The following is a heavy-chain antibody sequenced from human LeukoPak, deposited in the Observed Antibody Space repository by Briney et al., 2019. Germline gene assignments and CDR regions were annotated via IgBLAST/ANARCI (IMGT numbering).Heavy chain of an antibody. Sequence: SETLSLTCTVSGYSTSSGYYWGWIRQPPGKGLEWIGYIYYSGSTNYNPSLKSRVTISVDTSKNQFSLKLSSVTAADTAVYYCARYGVNTTWYYDFWSGRFAYGNFDYWGQGTLVTVSS. CDR1: GYSTSSGYY. CDR2: IYYSGST. V-gene: IGHV4-38-2*02. J-gene: IGHJ4*02. D-gene: IGHD3-3*01. CDR3: ARYGVNTTWYYDFWSGRFAYGNFDY.